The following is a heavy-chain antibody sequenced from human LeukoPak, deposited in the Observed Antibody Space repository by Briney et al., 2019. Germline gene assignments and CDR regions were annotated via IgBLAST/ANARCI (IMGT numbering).Heavy chain of an antibody. V-gene: IGHV1-46*01. J-gene: IGHJ4*02. CDR2: VNPSSGGT. D-gene: IGHD2-2*01. CDR3: VRLPPTFGL. Sequence: RGASVKVSCKASGYTFTGYYMHWVRQAPGQGLEWMGIVNPSSGGTSYAQKFQGRVTMTRDTSTSTVYMELRSLRSEDTAVYYCVRLPPTFGLWGQGTLVTLSS. CDR1: GYTFTGYY.